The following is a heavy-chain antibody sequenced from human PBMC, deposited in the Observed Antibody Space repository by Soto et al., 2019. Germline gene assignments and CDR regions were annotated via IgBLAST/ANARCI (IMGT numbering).Heavy chain of an antibody. CDR1: GGTLSDHG. J-gene: IGHJ3*02. V-gene: IGHV1-69*06. CDR3: ARGVYGSGNYYTGPSAFDM. CDR2: TIPVFNTA. Sequence: QVQLEQSGAEVKKPGSSVKVSCKASGGTLSDHGVAWLRQAPGQGLEWMGGTIPVFNTAKYAQKFQGRVTVTADKFTNIAYMELSSLRSEDTAFYFCARGVYGSGNYYTGPSAFDMGGQWTMVIVSS. D-gene: IGHD3-10*01.